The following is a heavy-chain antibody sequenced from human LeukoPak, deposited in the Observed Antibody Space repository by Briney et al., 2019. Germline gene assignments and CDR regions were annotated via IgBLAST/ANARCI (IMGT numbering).Heavy chain of an antibody. D-gene: IGHD4-11*01. CDR2: INAGNGNT. J-gene: IGHJ4*02. V-gene: IGHV1-3*01. CDR1: GYTFISYT. CDR3: ARGRWDCTVTTLYYLDS. Sequence: ASVKVSCKASGYTFISYTLHWVRQAPGQRLEWMGWINAGNGNTKYSQKFQGRVTFTRDTSASTAYMELSSLRSEDTAMYYCARGRWDCTVTTLYYLDSWGQGTLVTVSS.